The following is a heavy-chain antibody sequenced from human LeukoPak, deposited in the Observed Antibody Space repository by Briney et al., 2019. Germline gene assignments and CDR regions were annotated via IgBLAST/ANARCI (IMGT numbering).Heavy chain of an antibody. CDR1: SGSISSYY. J-gene: IGHJ6*03. Sequence: PSETLSLTCTVSSGSISSYYWIWIRQPAGKGLEWIGRIYTSGSPNYNTSLKSRVTISVDTSKNQFSLKLSSVTAADTAVYYCARRAAPNYYMDVWGKGTTVTVSS. CDR3: ARRAAPNYYMDV. CDR2: IYTSGSP. V-gene: IGHV4-4*07.